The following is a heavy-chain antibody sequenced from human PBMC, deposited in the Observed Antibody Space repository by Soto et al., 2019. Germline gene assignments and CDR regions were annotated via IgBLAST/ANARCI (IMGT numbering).Heavy chain of an antibody. Sequence: SETLSLTCTVSGGSISSGDYYWSWIRQHPGKGLEWIGYIYYSGSTYYNPPLKSRVTISVDTSKNQFSLKLSSVTAADTAMYYCARVHGSHYGMDVWGQGTTVTVSS. J-gene: IGHJ6*02. CDR1: GGSISSGDYY. V-gene: IGHV4-31*03. CDR3: ARVHGSHYGMDV. CDR2: IYYSGST. D-gene: IGHD5-12*01.